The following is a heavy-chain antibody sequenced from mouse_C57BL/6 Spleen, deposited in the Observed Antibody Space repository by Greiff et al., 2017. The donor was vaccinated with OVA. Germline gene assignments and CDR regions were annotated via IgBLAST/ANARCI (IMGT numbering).Heavy chain of an antibody. CDR3: ARVGYYGNPYYYAMDY. CDR2: ISSGGSYT. V-gene: IGHV5-6*01. D-gene: IGHD2-1*01. J-gene: IGHJ4*01. Sequence: EVQVVESGGDLVKPGGSLKLSCAASGFTFSSYGMSWVRQTPDKRLAWVATISSGGSYTYYPDSVKGRFTISRDNAKNTLYLQMSSLKSEDTAMYYCARVGYYGNPYYYAMDYWGQGTSGTVSS. CDR1: GFTFSSYG.